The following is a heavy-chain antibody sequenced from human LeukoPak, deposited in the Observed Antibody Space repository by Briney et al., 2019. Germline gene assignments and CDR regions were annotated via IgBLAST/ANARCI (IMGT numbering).Heavy chain of an antibody. Sequence: PGGSLRLSCAASGFTFSSYSMNWVRQAPGKGLEWVSYITSSSNTIYYADSVKGRFTISRDNAKNSLYLQMNSLRAEDTAVYYCARVAIIAVAPFFDYWGQGTLVTVSS. CDR3: ARVAIIAVAPFFDY. CDR2: ITSSSNTI. V-gene: IGHV3-48*01. J-gene: IGHJ4*02. D-gene: IGHD6-19*01. CDR1: GFTFSSYS.